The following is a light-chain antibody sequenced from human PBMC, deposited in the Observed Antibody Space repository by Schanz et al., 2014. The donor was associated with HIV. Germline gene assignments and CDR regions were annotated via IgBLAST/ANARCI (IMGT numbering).Light chain of an antibody. CDR1: SSDVGADNS. V-gene: IGLV2-14*03. J-gene: IGLJ1*01. CDR3: SSYTSSFTYV. Sequence: QSVLTQPASVSGSPGQSITISCTGTSSDVGADNSVSWYQQHPGRAPRLLVYDVTYRPSGVSNRFSGSKSGNTASLTISGLQPEDEADYYCSSYTSSFTYVFGAGTKLTVL. CDR2: DVT.